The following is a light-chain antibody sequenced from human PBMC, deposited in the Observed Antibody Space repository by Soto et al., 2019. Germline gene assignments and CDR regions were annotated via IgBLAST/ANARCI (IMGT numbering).Light chain of an antibody. CDR2: DVN. CDR1: SSDVGGYNF. J-gene: IGLJ1*01. V-gene: IGLV2-14*03. CDR3: TSYTSSSTLYV. Sequence: QSALTQPASVSGSPGQSITISCTGTSSDVGGYNFVSWYQHHPGKVPKLIIYDVNNRPSGVSHRFSGSKSDNTASLTISGLQAEDEADYYCTSYTSSSTLYVFGTGTKLT.